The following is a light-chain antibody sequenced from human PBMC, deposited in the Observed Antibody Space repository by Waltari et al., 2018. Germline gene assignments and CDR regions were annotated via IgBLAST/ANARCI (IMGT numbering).Light chain of an antibody. V-gene: IGKV3-15*01. CDR3: QQYNNWPFT. J-gene: IGKJ4*01. Sequence: EIVMTQSPATLSVSPGERAALACRASQSFSSKLAWYQQKPGQAPRLLIYGASTRATVIPASFSGSGSGTEFTLTISSLQSEDFAVYYCQQYNNWPFTFGGGTKVEIK. CDR1: QSFSSK. CDR2: GAS.